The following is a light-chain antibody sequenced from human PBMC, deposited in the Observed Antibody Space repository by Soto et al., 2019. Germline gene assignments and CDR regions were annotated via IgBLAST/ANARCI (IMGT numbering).Light chain of an antibody. J-gene: IGKJ1*01. V-gene: IGKV1-5*01. CDR1: QSVRSW. Sequence: DIQMTQSPATLSASVGDRVTITCRASQSVRSWLAWYQQKPGTAPKLLIFDASRLESGVPSRFSGSASGTEFTLTISSLQPDDFATYYCQQYNSYSQTFGQGTKVDI. CDR3: QQYNSYSQT. CDR2: DAS.